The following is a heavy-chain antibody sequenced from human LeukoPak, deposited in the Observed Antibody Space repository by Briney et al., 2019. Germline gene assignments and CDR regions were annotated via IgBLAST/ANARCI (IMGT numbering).Heavy chain of an antibody. CDR2: ISGSGGST. Sequence: GGSLRLSCAASGFTFSTYAMSWVRQAPGKGLEWVSGISGSGGSTYYADSVKGRFTISRDNSKNTLYLQMNSLRAEDTAVYYCAREYDSSGYQSYGMDVWGQGTTVTVSS. CDR3: AREYDSSGYQSYGMDV. CDR1: GFTFSTYA. V-gene: IGHV3-23*01. J-gene: IGHJ6*02. D-gene: IGHD3-22*01.